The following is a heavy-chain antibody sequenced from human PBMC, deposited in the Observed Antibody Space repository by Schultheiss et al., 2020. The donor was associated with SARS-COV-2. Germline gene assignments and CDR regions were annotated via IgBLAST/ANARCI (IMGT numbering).Heavy chain of an antibody. Sequence: GGSLRLSCAASGFTFSSYSMNWVRQAPGKGLEWVAVISYDGSNKYYADSVKGRFTISRDNSKNTLYLQMNSLRAEDTAVYYCARDLRDAFDIWGQGTMVTVSS. CDR3: ARDLRDAFDI. CDR1: GFTFSSYS. J-gene: IGHJ3*02. V-gene: IGHV3-30*03. CDR2: ISYDGSNK.